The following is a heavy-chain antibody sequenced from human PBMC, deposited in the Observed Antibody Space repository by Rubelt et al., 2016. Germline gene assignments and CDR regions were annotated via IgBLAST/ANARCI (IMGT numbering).Heavy chain of an antibody. CDR3: AKIEVAGHSDY. J-gene: IGHJ4*02. CDR2: IDSDGSST. D-gene: IGHD6-19*01. Sequence: EVQLVESGGGLVQPGGSLRLSCAASGFTFSSYWMHWVRQAPGKGLVWVSRIDSDGSSTSYAASVKGRFTISRDNAKNTLYLQMNSLRAEDTAVYYCAKIEVAGHSDYWGQGTLVTVSS. V-gene: IGHV3-74*01. CDR1: GFTFSSYW.